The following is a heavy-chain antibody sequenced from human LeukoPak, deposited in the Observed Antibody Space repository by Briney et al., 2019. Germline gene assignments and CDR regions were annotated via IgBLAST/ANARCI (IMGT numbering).Heavy chain of an antibody. CDR3: AHRHY. Sequence: SGPTLVNPTQPLTLTYTFSGFSLSTSGVGVGWIRQPPGKALEWLALIYWDDDKRYSPSLKSRPTITKDTSKNMVVLTMTNTDPVDTATYYCAHRHYWGQGILVTVSS. CDR1: GFSLSTSGVG. J-gene: IGHJ4*02. V-gene: IGHV2-5*02. CDR2: IYWDDDK.